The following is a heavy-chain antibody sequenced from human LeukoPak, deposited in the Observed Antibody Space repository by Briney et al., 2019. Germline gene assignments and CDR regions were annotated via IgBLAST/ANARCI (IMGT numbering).Heavy chain of an antibody. Sequence: ASVTVSFKVSGYTLTELSMHWVRQAPGKGLEWMGGFDPEDGETIYAQKFQGRVTMTEDTSTDTAYMELSSLRSEDTAVYYCATYLAQYYYDSSGSFDYWGQGTLVTVSS. V-gene: IGHV1-24*01. CDR1: GYTLTELS. CDR3: ATYLAQYYYDSSGSFDY. J-gene: IGHJ4*02. D-gene: IGHD3-22*01. CDR2: FDPEDGET.